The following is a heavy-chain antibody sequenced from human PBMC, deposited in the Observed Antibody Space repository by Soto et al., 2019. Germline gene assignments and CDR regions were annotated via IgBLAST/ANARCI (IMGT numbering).Heavy chain of an antibody. V-gene: IGHV4-39*01. CDR1: GGSISSSNYF. D-gene: IGHD3-10*01. J-gene: IGHJ4*02. CDR3: ARLKGSYWWLDY. CDR2: IYYSGTT. Sequence: SETLSLTCTVPGGSISSSNYFWGWIRQPPGKGLEWIGSIYYSGTTYYNPSLKSRVTISGDTSKNQFSLKLSSVTAADTAVYYCARLKGSYWWLDYWGQGTLVTVSS.